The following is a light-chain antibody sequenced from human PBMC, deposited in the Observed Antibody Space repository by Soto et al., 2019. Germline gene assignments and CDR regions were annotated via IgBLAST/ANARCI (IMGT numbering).Light chain of an antibody. CDR3: QSYDSSRSAAV. CDR2: GNS. V-gene: IGLV1-40*01. CDR1: SSNIGAGYD. J-gene: IGLJ2*01. Sequence: QAVVTQPPSVSGAPGQKVIISCTGSSSNIGAGYDVHWYQQLPGTAPKLLIYGNSNRPSGVPDRLSGSKSGTSASLAITGLQVEDEADYYCQSYDSSRSAAVFGGGTKVTVL.